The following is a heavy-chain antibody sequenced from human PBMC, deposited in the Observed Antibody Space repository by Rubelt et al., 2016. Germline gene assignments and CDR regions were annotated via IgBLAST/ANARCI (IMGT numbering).Heavy chain of an antibody. CDR2: IKAGNGNT. Sequence: QVQLVQSGAEVKKPGASVKVSCKASGYTFTSYAMHWVRQAPGQRLEWMGWIKAGNGNTKYSQNFQGKVPITRDTSASTTYMELRSLRADDTAIYYCVREDEWLPKGSGSMDIWGRGTTVTVSS. D-gene: IGHD6-19*01. V-gene: IGHV1-3*01. J-gene: IGHJ6*02. CDR1: GYTFTSYA. CDR3: VREDEWLPKGSGSMDI.